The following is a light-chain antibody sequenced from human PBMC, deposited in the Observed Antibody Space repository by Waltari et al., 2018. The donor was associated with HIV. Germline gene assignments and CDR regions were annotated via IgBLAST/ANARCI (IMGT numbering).Light chain of an antibody. CDR3: LLFYSGPCV. CDR2: DTN. Sequence: QAVVTQESSLTVSPGGTVTLTCGSSTGAVSSDHFPFWFQQKPGQAPRTLIYDTNNKHSWTPARFSGSLLGGKAALTLSDEADYYCLLFYSGPCVFGGGTKLTVL. J-gene: IGLJ3*02. V-gene: IGLV7-46*01. CDR1: TGAVSSDHF.